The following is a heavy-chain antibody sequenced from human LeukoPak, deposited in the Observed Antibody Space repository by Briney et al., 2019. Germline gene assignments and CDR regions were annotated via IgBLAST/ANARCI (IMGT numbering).Heavy chain of an antibody. V-gene: IGHV4-34*01. CDR3: ARRAYYCSSTSCPIAY. J-gene: IGHJ4*02. D-gene: IGHD2-2*01. Sequence: PSETLSLTCAVYGGSFSGYYWSWIRQPPGKGPEWIGEINHSGSTNYNPSLKSRVTISVDTSKNQFSLKLSSVTAADTAVYYCARRAYYCSSTSCPIAYWGQGTLVTVSS. CDR1: GGSFSGYY. CDR2: INHSGST.